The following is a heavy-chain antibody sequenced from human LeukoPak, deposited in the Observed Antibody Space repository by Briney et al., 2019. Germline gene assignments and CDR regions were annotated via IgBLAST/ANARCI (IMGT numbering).Heavy chain of an antibody. D-gene: IGHD3-16*02. J-gene: IGHJ4*02. CDR2: INPSGGST. Sequence: VASVKVSCKASGYTFTSYYMHWVRQAPGQGLEWMGIINPSGGSTRYAQKFQGRVTMTRDTSTSTVYMELSSLRSEDTAVYYCARGSFTPQLGGLSFDYWGQGTLVTVSS. CDR1: GYTFTSYY. V-gene: IGHV1-46*01. CDR3: ARGSFTPQLGGLSFDY.